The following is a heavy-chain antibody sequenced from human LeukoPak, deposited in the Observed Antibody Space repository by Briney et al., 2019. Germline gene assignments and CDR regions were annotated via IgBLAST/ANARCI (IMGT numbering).Heavy chain of an antibody. V-gene: IGHV3-66*02. CDR3: AGRRVLDASFDY. J-gene: IGHJ4*02. D-gene: IGHD3-16*01. CDR2: IYSGDNT. Sequence: GGSLRLSCAASGFTVSNNYMSWVRQAPGKGLEWVAFIYSGDNTTYVASVKSRFTISRDNSKNTLFHQMTRLRADDTAVYYCAGRRVLDASFDYWGQGTLVTVSS. CDR1: GFTVSNNY.